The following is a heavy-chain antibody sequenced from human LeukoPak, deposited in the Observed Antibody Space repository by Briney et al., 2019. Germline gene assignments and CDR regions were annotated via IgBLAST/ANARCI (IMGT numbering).Heavy chain of an antibody. D-gene: IGHD2-2*01. CDR1: GYTFTGYY. J-gene: IGHJ3*02. Sequence: ASVKVSCKASGYTFTGYYMHWVRQAPGQGLEWMGWINPNSGGTNYAQKFQGRVTMTRDTSISTAYMELSRLRSDDTAVYYCARFGAGYCSSTSCQRLNAFDIWGQGTMVTVSS. V-gene: IGHV1-2*02. CDR3: ARFGAGYCSSTSCQRLNAFDI. CDR2: INPNSGGT.